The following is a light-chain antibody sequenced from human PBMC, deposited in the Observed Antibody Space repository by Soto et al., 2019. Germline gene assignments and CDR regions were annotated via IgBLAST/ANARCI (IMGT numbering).Light chain of an antibody. V-gene: IGKV3-20*01. Sequence: EIVLTQSPGTLSLSPGERATLSCRASQSVDSKDLAWYQQKPGQAPRILIFAASSRATGIPDRFRGSGSGTDFTLTISRLEPGDFAVYYCQQYGYPSWTFGQGTKVEIK. J-gene: IGKJ1*01. CDR3: QQYGYPSWT. CDR2: AAS. CDR1: QSVDSKD.